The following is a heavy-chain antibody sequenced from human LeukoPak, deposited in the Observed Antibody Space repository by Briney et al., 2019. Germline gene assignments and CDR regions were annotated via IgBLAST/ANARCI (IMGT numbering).Heavy chain of an antibody. J-gene: IGHJ3*02. V-gene: IGHV3-30*02. Sequence: GGSLRLSCAASGLTFSSYGMHWVRQAPGKGLEWVAFIRDDGSNKFYADSVKGRFTISRDNSKNTLYLQMNSLRAEDTAVYYCAREGYYDSSGHGDAFDIWGQGTMVTVSS. D-gene: IGHD3-22*01. CDR2: IRDDGSNK. CDR1: GLTFSSYG. CDR3: AREGYYDSSGHGDAFDI.